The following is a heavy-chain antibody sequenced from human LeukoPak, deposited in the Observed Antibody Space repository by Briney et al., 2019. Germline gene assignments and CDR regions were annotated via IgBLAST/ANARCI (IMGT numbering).Heavy chain of an antibody. CDR3: RYFDY. Sequence: GGSLRLSCAASGFIFINAWMSWVRQAPGKGLEWVGRIKSKTDGGTTDYAAPVEGRFTISRDDSDNTLYLQMNSLEIEDTAVYYCRYFDYWGQGTLVTVSS. CDR2: IKSKTDGGTT. J-gene: IGHJ4*02. CDR1: GFIFINAW. V-gene: IGHV3-15*01.